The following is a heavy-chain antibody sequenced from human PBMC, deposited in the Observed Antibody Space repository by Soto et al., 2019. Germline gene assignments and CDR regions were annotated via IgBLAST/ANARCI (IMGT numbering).Heavy chain of an antibody. CDR2: IYYSGST. CDR1: GGSVSSGSYY. V-gene: IGHV4-61*01. Sequence: PSETLSLTCTVSGGSVSSGSYYWSWVRQPPGKGLEWIGYIYYSGSTNYNPSLKSRVTISVDTSKNQFSLKLSSVTAADTAVYYCASVSGGYSYGSRYYYYGMDVWGQGTTVTVSS. CDR3: ASVSGGYSYGSRYYYYGMDV. J-gene: IGHJ6*02. D-gene: IGHD5-18*01.